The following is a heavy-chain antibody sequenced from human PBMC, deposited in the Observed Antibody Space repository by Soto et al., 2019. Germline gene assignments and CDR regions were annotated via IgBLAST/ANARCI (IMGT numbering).Heavy chain of an antibody. CDR2: FFTGGST. CDR1: GFNVSDNY. J-gene: IGHJ4*02. CDR3: VRERRGLGIGFDH. D-gene: IGHD6-19*01. Sequence: GGSLRLSCAAAGFNVSDNYMGWVRQAPGKGLEWVSSFFTGGSTDYGDSVKGRFTISRDDSKNTVYLQTNSLRAEDTAVYFCVRERRGLGIGFDHWGQGTLVTVSS. V-gene: IGHV3-53*01.